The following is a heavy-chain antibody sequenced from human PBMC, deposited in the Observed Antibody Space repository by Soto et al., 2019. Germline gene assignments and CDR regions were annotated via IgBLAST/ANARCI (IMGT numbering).Heavy chain of an antibody. V-gene: IGHV3-23*01. CDR1: GFTFSSYA. CDR3: ATHSHIVATSNPGYYYGMDV. J-gene: IGHJ6*02. CDR2: TTGSGGGT. Sequence: GGSLRLSCAASGFTFSSYAMSWVHQAPGKGLEWVSATTGSGGGTYYADSVKGRFTISRDNSKNTLYLQLNSLRAEDTAVYYCATHSHIVATSNPGYYYGMDVWGQGTTVTVSS. D-gene: IGHD5-12*01.